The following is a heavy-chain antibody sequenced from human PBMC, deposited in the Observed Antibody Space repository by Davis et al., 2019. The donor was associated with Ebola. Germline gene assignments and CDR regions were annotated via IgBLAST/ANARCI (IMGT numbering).Heavy chain of an antibody. Sequence: PGGSLRLSCAASGFTFSSYAMHWVRQAPGKGLEWVAVISYDGSNKYYADSVKGRFTISRDNSKNTLYLQMNSLRAEDTAVYYCAKTQRAFRGVQGAASDPGLYYYGMDVWGQGTTVTVSS. D-gene: IGHD3-10*01. J-gene: IGHJ6*02. V-gene: IGHV3-30-3*01. CDR1: GFTFSSYA. CDR2: ISYDGSNK. CDR3: AKTQRAFRGVQGAASDPGLYYYGMDV.